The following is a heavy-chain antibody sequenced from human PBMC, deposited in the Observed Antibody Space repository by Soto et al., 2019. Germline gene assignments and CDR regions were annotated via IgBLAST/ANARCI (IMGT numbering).Heavy chain of an antibody. CDR2: ISEGGTTI. D-gene: IGHD3-3*01. Sequence: GGSLRLSCAGSGFTFSDYYMSWIRQAPGKGLEWVSHISEGGTTIYYSDSVKGRFTVSRDDAKNTLYLQMNSLRADDTAVYYCARDSSTYYDFWSGFYTYFDYWGQGALVTVSS. CDR1: GFTFSDYY. J-gene: IGHJ4*02. CDR3: ARDSSTYYDFWSGFYTYFDY. V-gene: IGHV3-11*04.